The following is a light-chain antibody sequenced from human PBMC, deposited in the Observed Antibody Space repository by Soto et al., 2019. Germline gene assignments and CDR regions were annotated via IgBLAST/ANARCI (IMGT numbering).Light chain of an antibody. CDR2: DVS. CDR3: SSYTSSGTLVV. V-gene: IGLV2-14*01. CDR1: SSDVGGYNY. J-gene: IGLJ2*01. Sequence: QSALTQPASVSGSPGQSITISCTGTSSDVGGYNYVSWYQQHPGKAPKLMIYDVSSRRLGVSNRFSGSRAGNTASLTISGLQAEDEADYYCSSYTSSGTLVVFGGGTQLTVL.